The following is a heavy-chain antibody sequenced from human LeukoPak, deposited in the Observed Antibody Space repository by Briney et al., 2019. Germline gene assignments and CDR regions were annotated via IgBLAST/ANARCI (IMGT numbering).Heavy chain of an antibody. Sequence: ASVKVSCKASGGTFSSYAISWVRQAPGQGLEWMGGIIPIFGTANYAQKFQGRVTITADESMSTAYMELSGLRSEDTAVYYCARATHPGAFDIWGQGTMVTVSS. CDR2: IIPIFGTA. CDR3: ARATHPGAFDI. V-gene: IGHV1-69*13. CDR1: GGTFSSYA. J-gene: IGHJ3*02.